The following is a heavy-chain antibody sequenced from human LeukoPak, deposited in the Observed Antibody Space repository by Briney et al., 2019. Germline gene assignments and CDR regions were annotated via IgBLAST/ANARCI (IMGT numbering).Heavy chain of an antibody. CDR2: INPDDSEI. CDR3: ARGYNSGNDY. J-gene: IGHJ4*02. D-gene: IGHD1-26*01. V-gene: IGHV5-51*01. CDR1: GYSFTNYW. Sequence: GESLKISCKGSGYSFTNYWIGWVRQTPGKGLEWMGIINPDDSEIKYSPSLQGQVTISADKSISTAYLQWSSLKASDTAIYYCARGYNSGNDYWGQGTLVTVSS.